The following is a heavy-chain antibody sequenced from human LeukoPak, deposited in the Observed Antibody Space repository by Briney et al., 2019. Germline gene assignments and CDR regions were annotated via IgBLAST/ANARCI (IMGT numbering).Heavy chain of an antibody. V-gene: IGHV1-2*04. CDR3: ARQAQGIDGMDV. D-gene: IGHD2-21*01. J-gene: IGHJ6*02. CDR1: GYTFTGYY. Sequence: ASVKVSCKASGYTFTGYYMHWVRQAPGQGLEWMGWINPNSGGTNYAQKFQGWVIMTRDTSISTAYMELSRLRSDDTAVYYCARQAQGIDGMDVWGQGTTVTVSS. CDR2: INPNSGGT.